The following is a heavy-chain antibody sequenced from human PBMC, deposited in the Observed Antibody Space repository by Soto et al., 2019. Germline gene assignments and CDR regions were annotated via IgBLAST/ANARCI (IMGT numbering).Heavy chain of an antibody. D-gene: IGHD4-17*01. J-gene: IGHJ6*02. CDR2: VSGRGGST. CDR3: AKDSTVTTSLYFYYYGFDV. V-gene: IGHV3-23*01. CDR1: GFTFNHYA. Sequence: VHLLESGGGLVQPGGSLRLACTASGFTFNHYAMSWVRQAPGKGLEWVSAVSGRGGSTKYADSVKGRFIISRDNSNSTLYLQMDNLRGEDTAVYYCAKDSTVTTSLYFYYYGFDVWGQGTTVTVSS.